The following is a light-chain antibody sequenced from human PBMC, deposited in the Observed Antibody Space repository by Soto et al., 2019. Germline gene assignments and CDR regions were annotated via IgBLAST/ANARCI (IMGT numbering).Light chain of an antibody. CDR2: AAS. Sequence: DIQMTQSPSSLSASVGDRVTITCRASQSISSYLNWYQQKVGKAPKLLIYAASSLQSGVPSRISGSGSGTDFTLTISSPQPEDFATYYCQQSYNTPRTFGQGTKVEIK. CDR3: QQSYNTPRT. CDR1: QSISSY. J-gene: IGKJ1*01. V-gene: IGKV1-39*01.